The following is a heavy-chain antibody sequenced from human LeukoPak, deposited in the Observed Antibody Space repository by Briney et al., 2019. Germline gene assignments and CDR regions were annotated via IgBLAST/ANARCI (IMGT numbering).Heavy chain of an antibody. CDR3: AKAYLLKQQLNY. Sequence: PGGSLRLSCAASGFTFSSYGMHWVRQAPGKGLEWVAVISYDGSNKYYADSVKGRFTISRDNSKNTLYLQMNSLRAEDTAVYYCAKAYLLKQQLNYWGQGTLVTVSS. J-gene: IGHJ4*02. CDR2: ISYDGSNK. D-gene: IGHD6-13*01. V-gene: IGHV3-30*18. CDR1: GFTFSSYG.